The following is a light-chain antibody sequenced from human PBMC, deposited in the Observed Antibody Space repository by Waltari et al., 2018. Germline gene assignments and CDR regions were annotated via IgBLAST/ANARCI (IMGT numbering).Light chain of an antibody. CDR1: QSLVHSDGNTH. J-gene: IGKJ2*01. CDR2: RVS. CDR3: MQGTHWPYT. V-gene: IGKV2-30*02. Sequence: EVVMTQSPLSLPVTLGQPASIPCKSSQSLVHSDGNTHLNWFQQRPGQSPRRLIYRVSNRDSWVPDRFSGSGSGTDFTLKISKVEAEDVGVYYCMQGTHWPYTFGQGTKLDIK.